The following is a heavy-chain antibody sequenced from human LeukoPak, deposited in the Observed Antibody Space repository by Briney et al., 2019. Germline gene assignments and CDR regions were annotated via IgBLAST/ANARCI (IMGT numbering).Heavy chain of an antibody. J-gene: IGHJ4*02. V-gene: IGHV1-2*02. Sequence: ASVKVSCKASGYTFTGYYMHWVRQAPGQGLEWMGWINPNSGGTNYAQKFQGRVTMTRDTSISTAYMELSRLRSDDTAVYYCARGYYDFWSGYYKPFFDYWGQGTLVTVSS. CDR1: GYTFTGYY. CDR3: ARGYYDFWSGYYKPFFDY. CDR2: INPNSGGT. D-gene: IGHD3-3*01.